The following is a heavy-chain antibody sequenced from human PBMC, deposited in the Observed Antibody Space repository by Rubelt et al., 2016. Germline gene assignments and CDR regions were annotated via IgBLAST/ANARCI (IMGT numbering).Heavy chain of an antibody. V-gene: IGHV3-23*04. CDR3: AKGVPETYNWNGKGGLYYFDY. CDR1: GFTFSNAW. Sequence: EVQLVESGGGLVKPGGSLRLSCAASGFTFSNAWMSWVRQAPGKGLEWVSAISGSGGSTYYADSVMGRFTISRDNSKNTLYVQMNSLRAEGTAVYYWAKGVPETYNWNGKGGLYYFDYWGQGTLVTVSS. CDR2: ISGSGGST. J-gene: IGHJ4*02. D-gene: IGHD1-1*01.